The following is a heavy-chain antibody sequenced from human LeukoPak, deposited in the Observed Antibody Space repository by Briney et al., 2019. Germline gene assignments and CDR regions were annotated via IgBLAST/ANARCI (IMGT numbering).Heavy chain of an antibody. J-gene: IGHJ4*02. CDR2: ITGSGNTT. CDR3: AKRGRGKVGADDY. D-gene: IGHD1-26*01. Sequence: GGSLRLSCAASGFHFNTYAMSWVRQAPGKGLDWVSSITGSGNTTYYADSVKGRFTISRDNSKNTLYLQMISLRAEDTALYYCAKRGRGKVGADDYWGQGTLVTVSS. V-gene: IGHV3-23*01. CDR1: GFHFNTYA.